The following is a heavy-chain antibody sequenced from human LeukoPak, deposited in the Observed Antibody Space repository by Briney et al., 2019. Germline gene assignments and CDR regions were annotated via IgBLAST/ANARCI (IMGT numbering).Heavy chain of an antibody. Sequence: SETLSLTCTVSGGSIRNYYWSWIRQPPGKGLEWIGYISYSGSTNYNPSLKSRVTISVDMSKNHFSLKLSSVTAADTAVYYCARGYSSSWNYFDYWGQGTLVTVSS. V-gene: IGHV4-59*01. CDR1: GGSIRNYY. J-gene: IGHJ4*02. D-gene: IGHD6-13*01. CDR3: ARGYSSSWNYFDY. CDR2: ISYSGST.